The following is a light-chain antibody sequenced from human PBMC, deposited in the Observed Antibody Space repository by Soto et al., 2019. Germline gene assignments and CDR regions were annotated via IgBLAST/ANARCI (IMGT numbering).Light chain of an antibody. CDR3: QQYHTSRT. CDR1: QSVSSDY. Sequence: EIVSTQSPGTLSLSPGEGATLSCRASQSVSSDYLAWYQKKPGQAPRLLIYGASSRATGIPDRFSGSGSGTEFTLTISRLEPEDSAVYYCQQYHTSRTFGQGTKVDIK. V-gene: IGKV3-20*01. CDR2: GAS. J-gene: IGKJ1*01.